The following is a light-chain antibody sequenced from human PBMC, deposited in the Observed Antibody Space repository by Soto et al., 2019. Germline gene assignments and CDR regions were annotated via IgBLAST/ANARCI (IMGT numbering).Light chain of an antibody. CDR1: QSVSSSF. CDR3: QQYGSSPLT. Sequence: EIVLTQSPGTLSLSPGERATLSCRASQSVSSSFLAWYQKKPVQAPRLLLYGASSRATGIPDRFSGSGSGTDFTLNISRLEPEYVAVYYCQQYGSSPLTFGGGTKLEIK. J-gene: IGKJ4*01. CDR2: GAS. V-gene: IGKV3-20*01.